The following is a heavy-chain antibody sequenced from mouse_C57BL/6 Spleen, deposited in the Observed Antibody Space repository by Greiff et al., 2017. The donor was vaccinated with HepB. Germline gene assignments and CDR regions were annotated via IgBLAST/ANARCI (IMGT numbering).Heavy chain of an antibody. CDR1: GYTFTSYW. V-gene: IGHV1-69*01. J-gene: IGHJ3*01. D-gene: IGHD2-5*01. CDR3: ARVGDYSNYAFAY. CDR2: IDPSDSYT. Sequence: QVQLQQPGAELVMPGASVKLSCKASGYTFTSYWMHWVKQRPGQGLEWIGEIDPSDSYTNYNQKFKGKSTLTVDKSSSTAYMQLSSLTSEDSAVYYCARVGDYSNYAFAYWGQGTLVTVSA.